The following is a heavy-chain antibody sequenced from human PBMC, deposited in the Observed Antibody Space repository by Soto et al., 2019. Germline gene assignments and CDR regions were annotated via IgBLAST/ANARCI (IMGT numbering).Heavy chain of an antibody. CDR3: AKDVNYYGSGMYAFDI. V-gene: IGHV4-31*03. Sequence: QVQLQESGPGLVKPSQTLSLTCTVSGGSISSGGYYWSWIRQHPGKGLERIGYISYIGSTYYNPSLKSRVTRSLDTSKNQFSLTLTSVTAADTAVYYCAKDVNYYGSGMYAFDIWGQGTMVTVSS. CDR2: ISYIGST. J-gene: IGHJ3*02. D-gene: IGHD3-10*01. CDR1: GGSISSGGYY.